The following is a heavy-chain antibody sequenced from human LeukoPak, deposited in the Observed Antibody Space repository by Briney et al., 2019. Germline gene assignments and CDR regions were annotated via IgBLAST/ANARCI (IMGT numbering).Heavy chain of an antibody. Sequence: GASVKVSCKASGYTFTSYDINWVRQATGQGLEWMGWMNPNSGNTGYAQKPQGRVTMTTDTSTSTAYMELRSLRSDDTAVYYCARDFHTHDYGDYRLDYWGQGTLVTVSS. CDR1: GYTFTSYD. CDR3: ARDFHTHDYGDYRLDY. V-gene: IGHV1-8*01. D-gene: IGHD4-17*01. J-gene: IGHJ4*02. CDR2: MNPNSGNT.